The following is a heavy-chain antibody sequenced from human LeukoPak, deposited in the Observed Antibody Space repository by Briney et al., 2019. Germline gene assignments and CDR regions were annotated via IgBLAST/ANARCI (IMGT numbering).Heavy chain of an antibody. D-gene: IGHD3-16*01. V-gene: IGHV3-21*01. CDR2: ISSSSSYI. Sequence: GGSLRLSCAASGFTFSSYSMNWVRQAPEKGLEWVSSISSSSSYIYYADSVKGRFTISRDNAKSSLYLQMNSLRAEDTAVYYCARGTFDGFDPWGQGTLVTVSS. J-gene: IGHJ5*02. CDR3: ARGTFDGFDP. CDR1: GFTFSSYS.